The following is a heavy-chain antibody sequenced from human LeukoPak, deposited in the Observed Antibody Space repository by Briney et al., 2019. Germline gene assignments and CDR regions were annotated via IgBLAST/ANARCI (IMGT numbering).Heavy chain of an antibody. CDR3: ATEGTGYSGYDYHYYYYMDV. D-gene: IGHD5-12*01. CDR2: IKQDGSEK. J-gene: IGHJ6*03. V-gene: IGHV3-7*01. CDR1: GFTFSSYW. Sequence: PGGSLRLSCAASGFTFSSYWMSWVRQAPGKGLEWVANIKQDGSEKYYVDSVKGRFTISRDNAKNSLYLQMNSLRAEDTAVYYCATEGTGYSGYDYHYYYYMDVWGKGTTVTVSS.